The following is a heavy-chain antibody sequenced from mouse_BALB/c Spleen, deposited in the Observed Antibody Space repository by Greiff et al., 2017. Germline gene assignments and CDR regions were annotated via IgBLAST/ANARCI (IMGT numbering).Heavy chain of an antibody. CDR2: IYPGNSDT. V-gene: IGHV1-5*01. D-gene: IGHD2-3*01. J-gene: IGHJ3*01. CDR1: GYSFTSYW. CDR3: TRGDFYDHAWFAY. Sequence: VQLQQSGTVLARPGASVKMSCKASGYSFTSYWMHWVKQRPGQGLEWIGAIYPGNSDTSYNQKFKGKAKLTAVTSASTAYMELSSLTNEDSAVYYCTRGDFYDHAWFAYWGQGTLVTVSA.